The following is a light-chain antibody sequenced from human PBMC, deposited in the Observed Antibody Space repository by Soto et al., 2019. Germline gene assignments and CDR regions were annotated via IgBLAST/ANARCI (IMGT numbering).Light chain of an antibody. J-gene: IGKJ1*01. Sequence: VLTQSPLSLPVTPGEPASISCRSSQSLLHSNGNIYLDWYLQKPGQSPQLLIYLGSIRDSGVPDRFSGRGRGTDFTMKITRVEAEDVGVYYCMQAIQAPRTFGLGTKVEI. CDR2: LGS. CDR3: MQAIQAPRT. CDR1: QSLLHSNGNIY. V-gene: IGKV2-28*01.